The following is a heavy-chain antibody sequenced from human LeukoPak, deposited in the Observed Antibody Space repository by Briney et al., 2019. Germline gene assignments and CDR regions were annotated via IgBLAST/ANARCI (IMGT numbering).Heavy chain of an antibody. CDR2: ISGSGGST. D-gene: IGHD6-13*01. Sequence: GGSLRLSCAASGFTFSSYAMSWVRQAPGKGLGWVSAISGSGGSTHYADSVKGRFTISRDNSKNTLYLQMNSLRAEDTAVYYCAKSSSWYRDIDYWGQGTLVTISS. J-gene: IGHJ4*02. V-gene: IGHV3-23*01. CDR1: GFTFSSYA. CDR3: AKSSSWYRDIDY.